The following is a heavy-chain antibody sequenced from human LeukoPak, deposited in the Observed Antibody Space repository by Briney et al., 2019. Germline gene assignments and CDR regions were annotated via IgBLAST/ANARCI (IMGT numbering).Heavy chain of an antibody. CDR1: GFTFTTYW. V-gene: IGHV3-7*01. Sequence: GGSLRLSCAASGFTFTTYWMSWVRQAPGKGLEWVADINQDGSEKYYVDSVKGRFTISRDNAKISLYLLMNSLRAEDTAVYYCARNLPHDYWGQGTLATVSS. J-gene: IGHJ4*02. CDR2: INQDGSEK. CDR3: ARNLPHDY.